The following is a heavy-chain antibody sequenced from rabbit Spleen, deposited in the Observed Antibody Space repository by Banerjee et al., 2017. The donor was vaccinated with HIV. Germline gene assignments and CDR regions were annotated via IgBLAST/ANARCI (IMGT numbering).Heavy chain of an antibody. J-gene: IGHJ6*01. CDR1: GFAFSNKAV. CDR2: IAGSSSGFT. V-gene: IGHV1S45*01. D-gene: IGHD8-1*01. Sequence: QEQLVESGGGLVQPEGSLTLTCKASGFAFSNKAVMCWVRQAPGKGLEWISCIAGSSSGFTYSATWAKGRFTCSKTSSTTVTLQMTSLTVADTATYFCARDTGSSFSSYGMDLWGPGTLVTVS. CDR3: ARDTGSSFSSYGMDL.